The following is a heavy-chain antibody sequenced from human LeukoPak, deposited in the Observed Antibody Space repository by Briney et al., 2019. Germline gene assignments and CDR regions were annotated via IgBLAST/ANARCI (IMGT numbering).Heavy chain of an antibody. D-gene: IGHD6-19*01. V-gene: IGHV6-1*01. Sequence: SQTLSLTCAISGDSVSNNNSAWNWIRQSPSRGLEWLGRTYYRSKWYNDYTVSMKSRITINPDTSKNQFSLQLNSVAPEDTAVYYCARDLGSSGWYTFDYWGQGTLVTVSS. CDR3: ARDLGSSGWYTFDY. J-gene: IGHJ4*02. CDR1: GDSVSNNNSA. CDR2: TYYRSKWYN.